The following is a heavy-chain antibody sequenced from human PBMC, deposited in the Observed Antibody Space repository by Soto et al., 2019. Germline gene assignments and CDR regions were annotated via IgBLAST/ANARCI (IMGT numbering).Heavy chain of an antibody. CDR2: IIPIFGTA. CDR3: AREQLLHGNNWFDP. V-gene: IGHV1-69*13. Sequence: SVKVSCKASGGTFSSYAISWVRQAPGQGLEWMGGIIPIFGTANYAQKFQGRVTITADESTSTAYMELSSLRSEDTAVYYCAREQLLHGNNWFDPWGQGTLVTVSS. CDR1: GGTFSSYA. D-gene: IGHD6-6*01. J-gene: IGHJ5*02.